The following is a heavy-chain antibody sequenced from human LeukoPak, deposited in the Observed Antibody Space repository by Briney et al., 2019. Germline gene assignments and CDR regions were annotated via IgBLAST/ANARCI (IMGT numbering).Heavy chain of an antibody. Sequence: SETLSLTCAVYGGSFSGYYWSWIRQPPGKGLEWIGEINHSGSTNYNPSLKSRVTISVDTSKNQFSLKLSSVTAADTAVYYCASLARYYGSGSAIWGQGTMVTVSS. V-gene: IGHV4-34*01. J-gene: IGHJ3*02. CDR3: ASLARYYGSGSAI. CDR1: GGSFSGYY. D-gene: IGHD3-10*01. CDR2: INHSGST.